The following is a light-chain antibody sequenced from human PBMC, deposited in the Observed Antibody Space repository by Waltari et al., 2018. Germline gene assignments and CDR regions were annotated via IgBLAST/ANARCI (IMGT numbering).Light chain of an antibody. J-gene: IGLJ3*02. CDR1: DSSVDIRF. CDR3: GVWTPRLRV. CDR2: HNT. V-gene: IGLV1-51*01. Sequence: LTQPPSVSAAPGQKVTISCSGSDSSVDIRFFSWYHQSPGTAPNLLIYHNTHRPSGIPDRFAGAKSGTSATLDITGLQPGDEGDYYCGVWTPRLRVFGGGTTLTVL.